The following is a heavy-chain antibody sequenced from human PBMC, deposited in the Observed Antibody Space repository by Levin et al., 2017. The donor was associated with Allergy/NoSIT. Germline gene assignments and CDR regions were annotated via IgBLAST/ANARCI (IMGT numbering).Heavy chain of an antibody. J-gene: IGHJ4*02. V-gene: IGHV3-9*01. CDR1: GFTFADYA. CDR2: ISWNSGDI. Sequence: LSLTCAASGFTFADYAMYWVRQVPGRGLEWVSGISWNSGDIGYADSVRGRFTISRDNAKNSLYLQMNSLRTEDSAVYYCAKAFGSGSFYHRDFWGQGTLVTVSS. CDR3: AKAFGSGSFYHRDF. D-gene: IGHD3-10*01.